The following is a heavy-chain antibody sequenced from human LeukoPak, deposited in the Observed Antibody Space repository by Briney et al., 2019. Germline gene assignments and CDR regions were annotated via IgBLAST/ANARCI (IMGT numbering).Heavy chain of an antibody. V-gene: IGHV3-23*01. CDR3: AKEDGGSGWYEPVEY. D-gene: IGHD6-19*01. CDR2: ISGSGGTT. J-gene: IGHJ4*02. Sequence: GGSLGLSCAASGFTFNGYAMSWVRQVPGKGLEWVSTISGSGGTTYYADSLKGRFTISRDNSKNMLFLQMNSLRAEDTAIYYCAKEDGGSGWYEPVEYWGQGTLVTVSS. CDR1: GFTFNGYA.